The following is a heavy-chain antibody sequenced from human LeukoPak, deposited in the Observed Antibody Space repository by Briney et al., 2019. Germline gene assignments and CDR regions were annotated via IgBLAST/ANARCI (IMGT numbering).Heavy chain of an antibody. CDR3: AKGRGAHYYDSSGYGRGYFQH. CDR2: ISGSGGST. CDR1: GFTFSSYA. Sequence: GGSLRLSCAASGFTFSSYAMSCVRQAPGKGLEWVSAISGSGGSTFYADSVKGRFTISRDTSKNTLYLQMNSLIAEDTAVYYCAKGRGAHYYDSSGYGRGYFQHWGQGTLVTVSS. J-gene: IGHJ1*01. D-gene: IGHD3-22*01. V-gene: IGHV3-23*01.